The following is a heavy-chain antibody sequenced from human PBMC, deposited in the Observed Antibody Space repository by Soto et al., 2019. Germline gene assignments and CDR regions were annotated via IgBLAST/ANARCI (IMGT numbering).Heavy chain of an antibody. D-gene: IGHD5-12*01. CDR1: GYSFAGYW. Sequence: GESLKISCKGSGYSFAGYWITWVRQKPGKGLEWMGRIDPSDSQTYYSPSFRGHVTISVTKSITTVFLQWSSLRASDTAMYYCARQIYDSDAGPNFQYYFDSWGQGTPVTVS. V-gene: IGHV5-10-1*01. J-gene: IGHJ4*02. CDR3: ARQIYDSDAGPNFQYYFDS. CDR2: IDPSDSQT.